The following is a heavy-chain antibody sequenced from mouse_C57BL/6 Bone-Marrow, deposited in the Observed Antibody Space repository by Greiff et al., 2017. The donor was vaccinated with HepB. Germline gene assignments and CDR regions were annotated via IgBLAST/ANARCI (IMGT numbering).Heavy chain of an antibody. D-gene: IGHD4-1*01. Sequence: QVHVKQSGAELVKPGASVKVSCKASGYTFTSYWMHWVKQRPGQGLEWIGRIHPSDSDTNYNQKFKGKATLTVDKSSSTAYMQLSSLTSEDSAVYYCVSPNWDSLDYWGQGTTLTVSS. CDR1: GYTFTSYW. V-gene: IGHV1-74*01. CDR2: IHPSDSDT. CDR3: VSPNWDSLDY. J-gene: IGHJ2*01.